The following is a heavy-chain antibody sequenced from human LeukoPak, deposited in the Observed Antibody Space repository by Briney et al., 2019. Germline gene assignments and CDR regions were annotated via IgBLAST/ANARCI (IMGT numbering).Heavy chain of an antibody. V-gene: IGHV3-48*04. CDR2: ISSSGSTI. D-gene: IGHD3-10*01. J-gene: IGHJ4*02. CDR1: GFTFSSYS. CDR3: ARDGFGELSLSHSFDY. Sequence: PGGSLRLSCAASGFTFSSYSMNWVRQAPGKGLEWVSYISSSGSTIYYADSVKGRFTISRDNAKNSLYLQMNSLRAEDTAVYYCARDGFGELSLSHSFDYWGQGTLVTVSS.